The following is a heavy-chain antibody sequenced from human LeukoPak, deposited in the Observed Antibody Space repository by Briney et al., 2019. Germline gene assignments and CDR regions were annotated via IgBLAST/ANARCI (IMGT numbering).Heavy chain of an antibody. CDR2: IXXSGSX. CDR1: GGSXXXXXXY. Sequence: GGSXXXXXXYXGXXXXPXXXXLXWIGXIXXSGSXYYKPSRKSRITISVERAKNEFSLKLRYVTAEDTAVYYCARQSQYYYDSSGYYPPTYYFDYWGQGTLVTVSS. D-gene: IGHD3-22*01. J-gene: IGHJ4*02. CDR3: ARQSQYYYDSSGYYPPTYYFDY. V-gene: IGHV4-39*01.